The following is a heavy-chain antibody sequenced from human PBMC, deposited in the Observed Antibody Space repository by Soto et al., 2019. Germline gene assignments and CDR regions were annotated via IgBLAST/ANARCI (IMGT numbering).Heavy chain of an antibody. CDR3: ARTPTLGYCSGGSCYPRRYFDY. D-gene: IGHD2-15*01. J-gene: IGHJ4*02. V-gene: IGHV4-34*01. CDR1: GGSFSGYY. Sequence: SETLSLTCAVYGGSFSGYYWSWIRQPPGKGLEWIGEINHSGSTNYNPSLKSRVTISVDTSKNQFSLKLSSVTAADTAVYYCARTPTLGYCSGGSCYPRRYFDYWGQGTLVTVSS. CDR2: INHSGST.